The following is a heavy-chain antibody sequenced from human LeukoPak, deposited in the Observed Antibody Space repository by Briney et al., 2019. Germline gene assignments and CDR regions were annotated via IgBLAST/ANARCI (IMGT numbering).Heavy chain of an antibody. Sequence: ASVKVSCKASGYTFTSYGISWVRQAPGQGLEWMAWISAYKGNTNYAEKLQGRVTKTRDTYTSTAYMELRSLSSDDTAVYYCASFVSGGKQWLVRQSAFDIWGQGTMVTVSS. CDR1: GYTFTSYG. D-gene: IGHD6-19*01. CDR2: ISAYKGNT. V-gene: IGHV1-18*01. CDR3: ASFVSGGKQWLVRQSAFDI. J-gene: IGHJ3*02.